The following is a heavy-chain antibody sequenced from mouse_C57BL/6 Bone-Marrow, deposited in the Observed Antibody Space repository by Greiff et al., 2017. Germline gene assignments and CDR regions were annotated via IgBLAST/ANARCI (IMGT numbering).Heavy chain of an antibody. Sequence: DVKLQESGTVLARPGASVKMSCKTSGYTFTSYWMHWVKQRPGQGLEWIGAIYPGNSDTSYNQKFKGKAKLTAVTSASTAYMELSSLTNEDSAVYYCTPTVVAYYYAMDYWGQGTSVTVSS. CDR3: TPTVVAYYYAMDY. V-gene: IGHV1-5*01. CDR2: IYPGNSDT. D-gene: IGHD1-1*01. J-gene: IGHJ4*01. CDR1: GYTFTSYW.